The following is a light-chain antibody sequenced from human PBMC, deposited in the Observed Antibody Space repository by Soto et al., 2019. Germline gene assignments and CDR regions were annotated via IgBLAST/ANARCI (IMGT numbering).Light chain of an antibody. CDR1: ESVHRN. Sequence: EMVMTQSPATRSVSPGERVTLSCRASESVHRNLAWYQQKPGQGPSLLIYYASTRATGVPDRFTGSGSGTEFTLTISSLQSEYFGVYHCQHYSNWSPTFGPGTKVEIK. CDR2: YAS. V-gene: IGKV3-15*01. CDR3: QHYSNWSPT. J-gene: IGKJ3*01.